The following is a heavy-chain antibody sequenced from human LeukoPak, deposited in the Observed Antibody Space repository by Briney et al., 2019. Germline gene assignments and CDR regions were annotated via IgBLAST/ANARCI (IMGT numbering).Heavy chain of an antibody. CDR2: IWYDGTNK. CDR3: AKAPPTQYCSSTSCYSSYYMDV. D-gene: IGHD2-2*01. Sequence: GGSLRLSCAASGFIFSSYGMHWVRQAPGRGLEWVAVIWYDGTNKYYADSVKGRFTISRDNSKNTLYLQMNSLRAEDTAVYYCAKAPPTQYCSSTSCYSSYYMDVWGKGTTVTLSS. J-gene: IGHJ6*03. CDR1: GFIFSSYG. V-gene: IGHV3-33*06.